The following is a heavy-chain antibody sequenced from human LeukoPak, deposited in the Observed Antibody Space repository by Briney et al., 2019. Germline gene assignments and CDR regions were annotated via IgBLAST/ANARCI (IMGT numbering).Heavy chain of an antibody. D-gene: IGHD4-17*01. CDR2: INSDGSST. Sequence: GGSLRLSCAASGFTFSSYWMHWVRHAPGKGLVWVSRINSDGSSTRYADSVKGRFTISRDNAKNTLYLQMNSLRAEDTAVYYCARELNYGDPFYWGQGTLVTVSS. CDR3: ARELNYGDPFY. J-gene: IGHJ4*02. V-gene: IGHV3-74*01. CDR1: GFTFSSYW.